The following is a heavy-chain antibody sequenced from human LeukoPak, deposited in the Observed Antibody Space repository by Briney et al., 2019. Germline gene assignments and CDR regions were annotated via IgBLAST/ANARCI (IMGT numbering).Heavy chain of an antibody. V-gene: IGHV4-4*07. CDR2: IYTSGST. J-gene: IGHJ4*02. CDR3: ARVGNYYDSSGYYYFDY. D-gene: IGHD3-22*01. CDR1: GGSISIYY. Sequence: SETLSLTCTVSGGSISIYYWSWIRQPAGKGLEWIGRIYTSGSTNYNPSLKSRVTMSVDTSKNQFSLKLSSVTAADTAVYYCARVGNYYDSSGYYYFDYRGQGTLVTVSS.